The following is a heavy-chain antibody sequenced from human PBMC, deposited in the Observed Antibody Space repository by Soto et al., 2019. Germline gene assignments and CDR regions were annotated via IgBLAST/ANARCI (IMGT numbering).Heavy chain of an antibody. Sequence: EPLSLTCAVYGGSFSGYYWSWIRQPPGKGLEWIGEINHSGSTNYNPSLKSRVTISVDTSKNQFSLKLTSVTAADTAVYYCARDKITGLFDYWGQGTLVTVSS. CDR1: GGSFSGYY. CDR3: ARDKITGLFDY. CDR2: INHSGST. V-gene: IGHV4-34*01. J-gene: IGHJ4*02. D-gene: IGHD2-8*02.